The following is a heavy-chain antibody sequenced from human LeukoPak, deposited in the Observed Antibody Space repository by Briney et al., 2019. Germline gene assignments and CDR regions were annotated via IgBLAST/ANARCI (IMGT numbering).Heavy chain of an antibody. CDR2: ISSSSSYI. D-gene: IGHD2-2*01. CDR1: GFTFSSSA. Sequence: PGGSLRLSCAASGFTFSSSAMSWVRQAPGKGLEWVSSISSSSSYIYYADSVKGRFTISRDNAKNSLYLQMNSLRAEDTAVYYCASIVVPAAMRDYWGQGTLVTVSS. J-gene: IGHJ4*02. CDR3: ASIVVPAAMRDY. V-gene: IGHV3-21*01.